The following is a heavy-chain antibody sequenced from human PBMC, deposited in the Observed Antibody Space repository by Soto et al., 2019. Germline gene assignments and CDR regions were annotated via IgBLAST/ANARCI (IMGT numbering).Heavy chain of an antibody. CDR3: ARVSLVIMRVVDMDV. CDR1: GYTFTSYD. V-gene: IGHV1-18*01. D-gene: IGHD3-9*01. CDR2: MNPNNGNT. Sequence: ASVKVSCKASGYTFTSYDVTWVRQAPGQGLEWMGWMNPNNGNTFYAQKLLGRVTMTTDTSMSIAYMELRSLTSDYTAVYYCARVSLVIMRVVDMDVWGKGTTVTVSS. J-gene: IGHJ6*03.